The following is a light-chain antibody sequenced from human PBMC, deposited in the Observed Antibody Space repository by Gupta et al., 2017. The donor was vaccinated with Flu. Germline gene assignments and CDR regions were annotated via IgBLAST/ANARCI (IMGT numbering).Light chain of an antibody. J-gene: IGKJ3*01. CDR3: QQDGSSPG. V-gene: IGKV3-20*01. Sequence: EIVLTQSPGTLSLSPGERATLSCRASQSVSSSYLAWYQQKPGQAPRLLIYGASSRATGIPDRFSGSGSGTDFTLTISRLEPEDFAVYYWQQDGSSPGFGHGTKVDTK. CDR1: QSVSSSY. CDR2: GAS.